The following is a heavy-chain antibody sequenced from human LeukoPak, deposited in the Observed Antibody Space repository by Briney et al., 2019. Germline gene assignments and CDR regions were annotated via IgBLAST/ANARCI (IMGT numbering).Heavy chain of an antibody. J-gene: IGHJ6*03. V-gene: IGHV4-38-2*02. CDR1: GYSISSGYY. D-gene: IGHD4-11*01. CDR2: IYHSGST. Sequence: PSETLSLTCTVSGYSISSGYYWGWIRQPPGKGLEWLGSIYHSGSTYYNPSLKSRVTISADTSKNQFSLKLSSVTAADTAVYYCARLTYDYSSVNYYYYYMDVWGKGTTVTVSS. CDR3: ARLTYDYSSVNYYYYYMDV.